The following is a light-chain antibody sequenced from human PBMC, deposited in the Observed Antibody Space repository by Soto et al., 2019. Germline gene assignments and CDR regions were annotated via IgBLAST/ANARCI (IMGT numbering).Light chain of an antibody. CDR2: GAS. J-gene: IGKJ1*01. CDR3: QKYNSAPRT. Sequence: DIQMTQSPSSLSASVGDRVTITCRASQAIKNFLAWYQQKPGKVPKLLIYGASTLHSGVPSRFSGSGSGTDFTLTISSLQPEDVATYYCQKYNSAPRTFGQGTKVEIK. CDR1: QAIKNF. V-gene: IGKV1-27*01.